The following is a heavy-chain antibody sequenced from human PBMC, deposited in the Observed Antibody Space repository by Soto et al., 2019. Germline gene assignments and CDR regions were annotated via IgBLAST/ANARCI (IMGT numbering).Heavy chain of an antibody. CDR2: IYPGDSDT. CDR1: GNSFTSYW. CDR3: VRQNVRGIVVP. Sequence: PGESLKISCKGSGNSFTSYWIGWVRQMPGKGLQWMGIIYPGDSDTRYSPSFQGQVTISADKSITTAYLQWSSLKASDTAMYYCVRQNVRGIVVPWGQGSLVTGSS. V-gene: IGHV5-51*01. D-gene: IGHD6-13*01. J-gene: IGHJ5*02.